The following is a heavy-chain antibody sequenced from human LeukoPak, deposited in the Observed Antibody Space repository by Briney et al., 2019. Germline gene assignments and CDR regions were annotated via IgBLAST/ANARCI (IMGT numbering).Heavy chain of an antibody. CDR3: GRHLAPSGSYYSAFDY. Sequence: PSETLSLTCAVSASSISSGYYWGWIRQPPGKGVEWIGSIYHSGSTDYNPSLKSRVTISVDTSKNQFSLKLSSVTATDTAVYYCGRHLAPSGSYYSAFDYWGQGTLVTVSS. CDR2: IYHSGST. J-gene: IGHJ4*02. D-gene: IGHD1-26*01. CDR1: ASSISSGYY. V-gene: IGHV4-38-2*01.